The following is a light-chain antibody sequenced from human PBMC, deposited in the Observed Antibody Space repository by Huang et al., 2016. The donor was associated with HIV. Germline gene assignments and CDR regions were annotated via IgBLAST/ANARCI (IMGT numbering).Light chain of an antibody. CDR2: SAS. CDR1: QGISNY. V-gene: IGKV1-27*01. J-gene: IGKJ2*01. CDR3: RRSYNAPYT. Sequence: DIQLTQSPSSLSASVGDRVTITCRVSQGISNYLHWYRQKPGKVPKRLIYSASSLQSGVPSRFRGSGSGTDFTLTISSLQPEDVATYYGRRSYNAPYTFGQGTKLEIK.